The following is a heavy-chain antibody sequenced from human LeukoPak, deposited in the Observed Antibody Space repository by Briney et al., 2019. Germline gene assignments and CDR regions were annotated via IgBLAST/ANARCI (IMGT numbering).Heavy chain of an antibody. CDR3: ARDPPFIIGTTFFDY. V-gene: IGHV3-21*01. J-gene: IGHJ4*02. CDR2: ISTSSTYI. Sequence: GGSLRLSCAASGFTFSSYHMMWVRQAPGKGLEWVSSISTSSTYIYYADSVKGRFTISRDNAKNSLYLQMNSLRAEDTAVYYCARDPPFIIGTTFFDYWGQGTLVTVSS. D-gene: IGHD1-20*01. CDR1: GFTFSSYH.